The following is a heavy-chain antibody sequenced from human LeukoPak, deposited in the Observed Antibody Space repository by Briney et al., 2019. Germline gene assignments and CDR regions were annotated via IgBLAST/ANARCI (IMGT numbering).Heavy chain of an antibody. J-gene: IGHJ1*01. Sequence: PGGSLRLSCSASGFTFNIYSLNWVRQAPGKGLEWVSAISGSGGSTYYADSVKGRFTISRDNSKNTLYLQMNSLRAEDTAIYYCAKVQDGSFWYEYFQHWGQGTLVTVSS. D-gene: IGHD6-19*01. CDR2: ISGSGGST. CDR3: AKVQDGSFWYEYFQH. V-gene: IGHV3-23*01. CDR1: GFTFNIYS.